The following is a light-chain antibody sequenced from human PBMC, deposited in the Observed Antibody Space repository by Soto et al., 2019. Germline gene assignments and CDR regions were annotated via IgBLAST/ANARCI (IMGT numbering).Light chain of an antibody. CDR3: SSWDDSLSGVV. Sequence: QSVVTQPPSASGTPGQGVSMSCSGSNSNIGKHTVNWYQQVPGTAPKLLIYSTNQRPSGVPDRFSGSKSGTSASLTIRGLQSEDEADYHCSSWDDSLSGVVFGGGTQLTVL. CDR1: NSNIGKHT. V-gene: IGLV1-44*01. J-gene: IGLJ2*01. CDR2: STN.